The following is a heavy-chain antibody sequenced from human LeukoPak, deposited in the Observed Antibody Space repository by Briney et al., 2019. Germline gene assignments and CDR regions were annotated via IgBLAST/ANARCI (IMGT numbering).Heavy chain of an antibody. CDR3: ARGGYCSASSYFSYERNVFDI. CDR1: GGSISSSNW. D-gene: IGHD2-15*01. Sequence: SETLSLTCAVSGGSISSSNWWSWVRQPPGKGLEWIGEIYHSGSTNYNPSLKSRVTISVDKSKNQFSLKLSSVTAADTAVYYGARGGYCSASSYFSYERNVFDIWGQGTMVTVSS. CDR2: IYHSGST. J-gene: IGHJ3*02. V-gene: IGHV4-4*02.